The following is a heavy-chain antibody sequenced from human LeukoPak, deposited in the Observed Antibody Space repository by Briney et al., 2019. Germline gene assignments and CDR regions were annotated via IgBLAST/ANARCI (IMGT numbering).Heavy chain of an antibody. CDR1: GLTLSNSW. V-gene: IGHV3-15*01. CDR3: TTGGVFDL. J-gene: IGHJ3*01. CDR2: ITSNTDGGTT. Sequence: PGGSLRLSCAASGLTLSNSWMSWVRQAPGKGLEWVGRITSNTDGGTTDYAAPVKGRFTISRDDSKSPLYLQMSSLKAEDTAVYYCTTGGVFDLWGQGTMVTVSS.